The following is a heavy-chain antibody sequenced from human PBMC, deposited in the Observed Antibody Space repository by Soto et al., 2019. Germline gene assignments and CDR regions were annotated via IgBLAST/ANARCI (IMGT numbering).Heavy chain of an antibody. CDR3: AKARFSGSSRSLGS. D-gene: IGHD1-26*01. V-gene: IGHV3-23*01. Sequence: GGSLRLSCAASGFTFSSYGMHWVRQAPGKGLEWVSSISGSGDSPYYADSVQGRFTISSDNSKNTLYLQMNSLRAEDSAVYYFAKARFSGSSRSLGSWGQGTLVTVSS. CDR2: ISGSGDSP. J-gene: IGHJ4*02. CDR1: GFTFSSYG.